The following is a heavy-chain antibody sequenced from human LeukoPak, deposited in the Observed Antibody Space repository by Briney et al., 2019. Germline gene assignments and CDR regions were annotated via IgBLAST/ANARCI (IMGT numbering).Heavy chain of an antibody. CDR1: GGSISSGGYY. V-gene: IGHV4-31*03. CDR2: IYYSGST. Sequence: KASETLSLTCTVSGGSISSGGYYWSWIRQHPGKGLEWIGYIYYSGSTYYNPSLKSRVTISVDTSKNQFSLKLSSVTAADTAVYYCARGAIFGPRHLYYSDYWGQGTLVTVSS. CDR3: ARGAIFGPRHLYYSDY. J-gene: IGHJ4*02. D-gene: IGHD3-9*01.